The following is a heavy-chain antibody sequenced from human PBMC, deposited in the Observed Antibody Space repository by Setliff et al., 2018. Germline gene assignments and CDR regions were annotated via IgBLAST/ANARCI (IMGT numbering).Heavy chain of an antibody. CDR1: GFVFTNYA. Sequence: ASVKVSCKASGFVFTNYAFTWVRQAPGQGLEWMGWISPIYGYTSYAQKFQDRVTITADTSTGTAYLELRSLTSDDTAVYYCARSPAVLGIVYLDPWGQGTLVTVSS. V-gene: IGHV1-18*01. D-gene: IGHD2-15*01. J-gene: IGHJ5*02. CDR2: ISPIYGYT. CDR3: ARSPAVLGIVYLDP.